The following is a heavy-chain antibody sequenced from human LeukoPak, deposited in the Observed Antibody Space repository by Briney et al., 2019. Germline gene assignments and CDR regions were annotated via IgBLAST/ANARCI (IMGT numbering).Heavy chain of an antibody. CDR2: IKNAGIDT. D-gene: IGHD3-10*01. CDR3: ARGGYGHNMDA. CDR1: GFDFSDFA. J-gene: IGHJ6*03. Sequence: GGSLRLSCAASGFDFSDFAMYWVRQAPGKGLVWVSRIKNAGIDTIYADSVKGRFTVSRDNAKNTVYLQMSSLRAEDTAVYYCARGGYGHNMDAWGEGTTVTVSS. V-gene: IGHV3-74*01.